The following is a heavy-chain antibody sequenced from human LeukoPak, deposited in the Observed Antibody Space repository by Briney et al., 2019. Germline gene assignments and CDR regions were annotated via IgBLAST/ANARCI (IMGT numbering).Heavy chain of an antibody. CDR1: GYTFTSYY. Sequence: ASVKVSCKASGYTFTSYYMHWVRQAPGQGLEWMGIINPSGGSTSYAQKFQGRVTMTRNTSTSTAYMELSSLRSEDTAVYYCVRPYYYDSSGYGMWGQGTLVTVSS. CDR2: INPSGGST. J-gene: IGHJ4*02. D-gene: IGHD3-22*01. CDR3: VRPYYYDSSGYGM. V-gene: IGHV1-46*01.